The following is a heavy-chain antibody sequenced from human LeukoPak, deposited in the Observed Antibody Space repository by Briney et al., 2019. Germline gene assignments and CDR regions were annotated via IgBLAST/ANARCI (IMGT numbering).Heavy chain of an antibody. D-gene: IGHD2-2*01. J-gene: IGHJ5*02. Sequence: PSQTLSLTRAVSGGSISSGGYSWSWIRQPPGKGLEWIGYIYHSGSTYYNPSLKSRVTISVDRSKNQFSLKLSSVTAADTAVYYCARGVGGGVVVPAVGWFDPWGQGTLVTVSS. CDR1: GGSISSGGYS. CDR3: ARGVGGGVVVPAVGWFDP. V-gene: IGHV4-30-2*01. CDR2: IYHSGST.